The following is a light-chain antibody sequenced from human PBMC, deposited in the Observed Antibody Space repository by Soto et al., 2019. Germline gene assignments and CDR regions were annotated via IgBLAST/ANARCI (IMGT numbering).Light chain of an antibody. CDR3: LLSYSGASYV. V-gene: IGLV7-46*01. CDR1: TGAVTSGHY. Sequence: QAVVTQGRSLTVSPGGTVTLTCGSSTGAVTSGHYPYWFQQKPGQAPRTLIYDTSNKHSWTPARFSGSLLGGKAALTLSGAQPEDEAEYYCLLSYSGASYVFVTGTKVT. CDR2: DTS. J-gene: IGLJ1*01.